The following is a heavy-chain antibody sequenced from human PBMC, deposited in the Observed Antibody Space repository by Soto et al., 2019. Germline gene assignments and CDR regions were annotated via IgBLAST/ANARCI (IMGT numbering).Heavy chain of an antibody. CDR3: AKNQGVELVPLATVDWFDP. Sequence: PGGSLRLSCAASGFTFDSCVMSWVRQAPGKGLEWISSISGSGFKKYYADSVKGRFTISRDNSKSTVYLELNNLSAEDTAVYHCAKNQGVELVPLATVDWFDPWGQGSVVTVSS. D-gene: IGHD1-26*01. V-gene: IGHV3-23*01. J-gene: IGHJ5*02. CDR2: ISGSGFKK. CDR1: GFTFDSCV.